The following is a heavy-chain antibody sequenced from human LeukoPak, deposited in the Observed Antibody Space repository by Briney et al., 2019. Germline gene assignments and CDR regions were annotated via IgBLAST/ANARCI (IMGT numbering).Heavy chain of an antibody. Sequence: GGSLRLSCAASGFTFSGFSMSWVRQSPTKGLEWVANIRQDGSERYYVDSVKGRFTISRDNAKNSLSLQMNNLRVEDTAVYYCARAGSHWHYVYWGQGTVVTVPS. J-gene: IGHJ4*02. V-gene: IGHV3-7*01. CDR1: GFTFSGFS. CDR2: IRQDGSER. D-gene: IGHD3-10*01. CDR3: ARAGSHWHYVY.